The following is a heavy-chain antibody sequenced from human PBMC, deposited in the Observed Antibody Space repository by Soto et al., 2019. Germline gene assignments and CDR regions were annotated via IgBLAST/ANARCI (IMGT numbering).Heavy chain of an antibody. Sequence: QVQLVESGGGVVQPGRSLRLSCAASGFTFSSYAMHWVRQAPGKGLEWVAVISYDGSNKYYADSVKGRFTISRDNSKXXLXLXXNSLRAEDTAVYYCARDPLNTYYYDSSGLIGWFDPWGQGTLVTVSS. CDR1: GFTFSSYA. CDR2: ISYDGSNK. V-gene: IGHV3-30-3*01. J-gene: IGHJ5*02. D-gene: IGHD3-22*01. CDR3: ARDPLNTYYYDSSGLIGWFDP.